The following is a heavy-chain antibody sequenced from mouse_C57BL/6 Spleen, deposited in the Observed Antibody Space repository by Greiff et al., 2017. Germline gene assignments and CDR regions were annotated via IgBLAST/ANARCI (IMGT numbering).Heavy chain of an antibody. J-gene: IGHJ4*01. D-gene: IGHD2-3*01. Sequence: VQLQQSGAELVKPGASVKLSCKASGYTFTSYWMHWVKQRPGRGLEWIGRIDPNSGGTKYNEKFKSKATLTVDKPSSTAYMQLSSLTSEDSAVYYCARFMVTTPSYYYAMDYWGQGTSVTVSS. V-gene: IGHV1-72*01. CDR1: GYTFTSYW. CDR3: ARFMVTTPSYYYAMDY. CDR2: IDPNSGGT.